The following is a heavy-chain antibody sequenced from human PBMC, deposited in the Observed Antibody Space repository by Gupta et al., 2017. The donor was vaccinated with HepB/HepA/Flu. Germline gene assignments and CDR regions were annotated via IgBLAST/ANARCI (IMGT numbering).Heavy chain of an antibody. CDR1: GLLFSTYW. CDR3: ASWGPRNH. D-gene: IGHD3-16*01. Sequence: EVQLVESGGDLVQPGGSLRLSCAASGLLFSTYWMSWVRQAPGKGLEWVAHMNEDGSDKYYVDSVKGRFTSSRDNTKNSLYLQMDRLRAEDTAIYYCASWGPRNHWGQGTLVTVSS. V-gene: IGHV3-7*01. J-gene: IGHJ5*02. CDR2: MNEDGSDK.